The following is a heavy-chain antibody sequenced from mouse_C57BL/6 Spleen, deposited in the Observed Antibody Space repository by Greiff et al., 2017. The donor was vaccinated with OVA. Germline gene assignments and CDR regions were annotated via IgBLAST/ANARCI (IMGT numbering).Heavy chain of an antibody. CDR2: IYPSDSET. CDR3: ARWDYGNYVDY. V-gene: IGHV1-61*01. CDR1: GYTFTSYW. Sequence: VQLQQPGAELVRPGSSVKLSCKASGYTFTSYWMDWVKQRPGQGLEWIGNIYPSDSETHYNQKFKDKATLTVDKSSSTAYMQLSSLTSEDSAVYFCARWDYGNYVDYWGQGTTLTVSS. J-gene: IGHJ2*01. D-gene: IGHD2-1*01.